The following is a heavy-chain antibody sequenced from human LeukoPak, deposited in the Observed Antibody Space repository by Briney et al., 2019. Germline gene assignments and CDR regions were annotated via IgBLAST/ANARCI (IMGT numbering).Heavy chain of an antibody. CDR3: ATPSGSYRHVDY. CDR2: ILYDGSNK. J-gene: IGHJ4*02. CDR1: GFTFSNYA. D-gene: IGHD1-26*01. V-gene: IGHV3-30-3*02. Sequence: GGSLRLSCAASGFTFSNYAMHWVRQAPGKGLEWVAVILYDGSNKYYADSVKGRFTISRDNSKNTLYLQMNSLRAEDTAVYYCATPSGSYRHVDYWGQGTLVTVSS.